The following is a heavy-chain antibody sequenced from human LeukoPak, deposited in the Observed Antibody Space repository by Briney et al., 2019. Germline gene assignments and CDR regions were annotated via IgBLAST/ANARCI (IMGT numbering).Heavy chain of an antibody. V-gene: IGHV3-23*03. CDR2: IYRSGPT. CDR3: ARDSSVDSEAVRRFDP. Sequence: GGSLRLSCAASGFTFSSYAMSWVRQAPGKGLEWVSVIYRSGPTYYADSVKARFTISIDSSKNTLYLQMHSLRVEDTAVYYCARDSSVDSEAVRRFDPWGQGTLVTVSS. J-gene: IGHJ5*02. CDR1: GFTFSSYA. D-gene: IGHD3-9*01.